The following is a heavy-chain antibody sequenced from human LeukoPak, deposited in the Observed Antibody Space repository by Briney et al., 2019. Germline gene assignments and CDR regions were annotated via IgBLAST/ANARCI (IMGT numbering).Heavy chain of an antibody. V-gene: IGHV4-59*01. D-gene: IGHD1-26*01. Sequence: SETLSLTCTVSGGSISSYYWSWIRQPPGKGLEWIGYIYYSGSTNYNPSLKSRVTISVDTSKNQFSLRLSSVTAADTAVYYCARAGRWEGRPHAFDIWGRGTMVTVSS. CDR2: IYYSGST. CDR3: ARAGRWEGRPHAFDI. J-gene: IGHJ3*02. CDR1: GGSISSYY.